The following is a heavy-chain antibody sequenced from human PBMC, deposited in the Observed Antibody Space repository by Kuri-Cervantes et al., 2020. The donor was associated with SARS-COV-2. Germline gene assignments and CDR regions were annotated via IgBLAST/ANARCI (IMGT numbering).Heavy chain of an antibody. J-gene: IGHJ4*02. CDR3: VSGEDTSTPGFDH. Sequence: GGSLRLSCTASGFTFTNHAMGWVRQAPGKGLGWVSVIPSGGNSYYPISVRGRFTISRDNSKNTVYLEMNTLRAEDTARYYCVSGEDTSTPGFDHWGLGTLVTVSS. V-gene: IGHV3-23*03. CDR1: GFTFTNHA. D-gene: IGHD3-10*02. CDR2: IPSGGNS.